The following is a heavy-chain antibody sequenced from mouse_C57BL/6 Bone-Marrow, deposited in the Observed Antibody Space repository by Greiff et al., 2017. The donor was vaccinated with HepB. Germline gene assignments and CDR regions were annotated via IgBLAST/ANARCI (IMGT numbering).Heavy chain of an antibody. Sequence: QVQLQQPGAELVKPGASVKLSCKASGYTFTSYWMQWVKQRPGQGLEWIGEIDPSDSYTNYNQKFKGKATLTVDTSSSTAYMQLSSLTSEDSAVYYCARACFHYYGSSYLDDWGQGTTLTVSS. D-gene: IGHD1-1*01. CDR1: GYTFTSYW. V-gene: IGHV1-50*01. J-gene: IGHJ2*01. CDR3: ARACFHYYGSSYLDD. CDR2: IDPSDSYT.